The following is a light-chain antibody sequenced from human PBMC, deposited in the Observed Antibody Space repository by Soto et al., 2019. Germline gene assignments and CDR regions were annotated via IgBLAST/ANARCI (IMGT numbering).Light chain of an antibody. V-gene: IGKV3-20*01. Sequence: EIVLTQSPGTLSLSRGERATLSCRASQSVTSSSLAWYQQKPGQAPRLLIYGASSRATGTPDRFSGSGSGTDFTLTISRLDPEDFAVYYCQQYGSSQTFGQGTKVDIK. CDR2: GAS. CDR3: QQYGSSQT. CDR1: QSVTSSS. J-gene: IGKJ1*01.